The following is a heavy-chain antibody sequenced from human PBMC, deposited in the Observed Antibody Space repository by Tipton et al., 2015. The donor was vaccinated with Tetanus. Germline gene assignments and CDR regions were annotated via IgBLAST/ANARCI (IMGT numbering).Heavy chain of an antibody. Sequence: SLRLSCAASGFIFSSYGIHWVRQAPGKGLGWVSVITGSGGSTFYADSVRGRFTISRDISKSTLYLQMNSLRAEDTAVYYCAKLTNHWGQGTPVTVSS. CDR3: AKLTNH. V-gene: IGHV3-23*01. D-gene: IGHD2-2*01. CDR1: GFIFSSYG. J-gene: IGHJ5*02. CDR2: ITGSGGST.